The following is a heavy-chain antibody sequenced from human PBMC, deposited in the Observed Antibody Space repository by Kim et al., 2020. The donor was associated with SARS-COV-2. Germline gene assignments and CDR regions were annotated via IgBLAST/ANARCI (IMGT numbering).Heavy chain of an antibody. D-gene: IGHD1-1*01. J-gene: IGHJ4*02. Sequence: GGSLRLSCAASGFSVSSKYMTWVRQAPGKGLEWLSVIYVDGSTYYAASVMGRFTISRDNSKNTLYLQMNSLRAEDTAVYYCTRDVFDGYWNWGQGTLVTVSS. CDR1: GFSVSSKY. CDR3: TRDVFDGYWN. V-gene: IGHV3-53*01. CDR2: IYVDGST.